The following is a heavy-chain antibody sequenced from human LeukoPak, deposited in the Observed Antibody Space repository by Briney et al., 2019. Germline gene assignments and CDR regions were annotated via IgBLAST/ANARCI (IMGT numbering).Heavy chain of an antibody. Sequence: SETLSFTCAVYGGSFSGYYWSWIRQPPGKGLEWIGEINHSGSTNYNPSLKSRVTISVDTSKNQFSLKLSSVTAADTAVYYCVLAAARANWFDPWGQRTLVTVSS. D-gene: IGHD6-13*01. J-gene: IGHJ5*02. CDR2: INHSGST. CDR1: GGSFSGYY. V-gene: IGHV4-34*01. CDR3: VLAAARANWFDP.